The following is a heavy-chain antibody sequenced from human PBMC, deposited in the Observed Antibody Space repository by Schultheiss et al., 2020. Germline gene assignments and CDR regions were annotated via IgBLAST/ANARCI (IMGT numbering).Heavy chain of an antibody. D-gene: IGHD2-2*02. V-gene: IGHV4-59*08. CDR1: GGSFSGYY. J-gene: IGHJ4*02. CDR3: ASSPRDIVVVPAAIVL. Sequence: SETLSLTCAVYGGSFSGYYWSWIRQPPGKGLEWIGYIYYSGSTNYNPSLKSRVTISVDTSKNQFSLKLSSVTAADTAVYYCASSPRDIVVVPAAIVLWGQGTLVTVSS. CDR2: IYYSGST.